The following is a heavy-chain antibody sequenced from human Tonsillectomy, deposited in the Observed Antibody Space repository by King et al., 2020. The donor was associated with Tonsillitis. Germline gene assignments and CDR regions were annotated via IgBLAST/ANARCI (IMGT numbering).Heavy chain of an antibody. CDR1: GYSFTSYW. J-gene: IGHJ6*02. CDR2: IDPSDSYT. Sequence: EVQLVESGAEVKKPGESLRISCKGSGYSFTSYWINWVRQMPGKGLEWMGRIDPSDSYTNYSPSFQGHVTISADKSISTAYLQWSSLKASDTAMYYCARRRQQNYYYYGMDVWGQGTTVTVSS. D-gene: IGHD6-13*01. CDR3: ARRRQQNYYYYGMDV. V-gene: IGHV5-10-1*03.